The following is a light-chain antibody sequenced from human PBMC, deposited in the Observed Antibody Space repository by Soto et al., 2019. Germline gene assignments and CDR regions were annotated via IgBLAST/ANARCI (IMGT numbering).Light chain of an antibody. CDR2: KVS. V-gene: IGKV2-30*01. CDR1: QSLVYIDGNTY. Sequence: DVVMTQSPLSLPVTLAQPASISCRSSQSLVYIDGNTYLTWFQQKPGQSPRRLIYKVSNRDSGVPDRFSGSGSGTDFTLKINRVEAEDVGVFFCMQGTHWPMYTFGQGTNLEIK. CDR3: MQGTHWPMYT. J-gene: IGKJ2*01.